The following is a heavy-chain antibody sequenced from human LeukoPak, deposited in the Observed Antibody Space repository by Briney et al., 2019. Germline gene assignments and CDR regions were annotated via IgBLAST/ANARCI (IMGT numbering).Heavy chain of an antibody. CDR3: ARDRHIGYCTNGVCPRASGYYMDV. J-gene: IGHJ6*03. D-gene: IGHD2-8*01. CDR2: IYYSGST. V-gene: IGHV4-39*07. CDR1: GGSISSSSYY. Sequence: SETLSLTCTVSGGSISSSSYYWGWIRQPPGKGLEWIGSIYYSGSTYYNPSLKSRVTISVDTSKNQFSLKLSSVTAADTAVYYCARDRHIGYCTNGVCPRASGYYMDVWGKGTTVTVSS.